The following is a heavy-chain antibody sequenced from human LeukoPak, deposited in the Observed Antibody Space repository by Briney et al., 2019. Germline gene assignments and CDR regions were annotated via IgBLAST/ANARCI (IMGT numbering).Heavy chain of an antibody. J-gene: IGHJ3*02. V-gene: IGHV4-39*07. CDR2: IYYGGST. CDR3: SSNLGSGSYAFDI. D-gene: IGHD3-10*01. Sequence: PSETLSLTCTVSVGSIGTTSYYWGWIRQPPGKGLEWIGSIYYGGSTYYSPSLKSRVTISLDTSKHQFSLKLSSVTAADTAVYYCSSNLGSGSYAFDIWGQGTMVTVSS. CDR1: VGSIGTTSYY.